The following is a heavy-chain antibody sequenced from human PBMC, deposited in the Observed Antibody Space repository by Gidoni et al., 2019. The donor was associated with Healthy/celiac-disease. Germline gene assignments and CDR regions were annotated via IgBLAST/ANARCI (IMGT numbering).Heavy chain of an antibody. CDR2: ISYDGSNK. J-gene: IGHJ4*02. V-gene: IGHV3-30*18. Sequence: QVQLVESGGGVVQPGRSLRLSCAASGFTFSSYGVHWVRQAPGKGLEWVAVISYDGSNKYYADSVKGRFTISRDNSKNTLYLQMNSLRAEDTAVYYCAKDHLMGGDTAMALPDYWGQGTLVTVSS. D-gene: IGHD5-18*01. CDR3: AKDHLMGGDTAMALPDY. CDR1: GFTFSSYG.